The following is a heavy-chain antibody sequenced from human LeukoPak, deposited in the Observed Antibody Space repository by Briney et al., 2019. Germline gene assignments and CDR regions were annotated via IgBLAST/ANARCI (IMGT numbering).Heavy chain of an antibody. V-gene: IGHV3-74*01. D-gene: IGHD5-12*01. CDR2: IKTDGSST. Sequence: GGSLRLSCAASGFTFSSDWVNWVRQAPGKGLVWVSRIKTDGSSTSCADSVKGRFTISRDNAKNTLYLQMNSLRAEDTAVYYCAREHYSGYDSYFDYWGQGALVTVSS. CDR1: GFTFSSDW. J-gene: IGHJ4*02. CDR3: AREHYSGYDSYFDY.